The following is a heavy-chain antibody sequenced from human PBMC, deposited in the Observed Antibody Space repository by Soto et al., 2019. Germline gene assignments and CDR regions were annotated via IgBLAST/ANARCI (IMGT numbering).Heavy chain of an antibody. CDR1: GGSISSSSYY. Sequence: PSETLSLTCTVSGGSISSSSYYWGWIRQPPGKGLEWIGSIYYSGSTYYNPSLKSRVTISVDTSKNQFSLKLSSVTAADTAVYYSARHRGYDSSGYDPEYFQHWGQGTLVTVSS. J-gene: IGHJ1*01. D-gene: IGHD3-22*01. CDR3: ARHRGYDSSGYDPEYFQH. V-gene: IGHV4-39*01. CDR2: IYYSGST.